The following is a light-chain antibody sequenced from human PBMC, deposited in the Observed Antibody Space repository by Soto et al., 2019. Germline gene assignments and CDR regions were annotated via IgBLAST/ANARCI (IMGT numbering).Light chain of an antibody. V-gene: IGKV3-20*01. CDR3: QQYGSSQT. J-gene: IGKJ1*01. CDR1: QSVSSY. CDR2: DAS. Sequence: EIVLTQSPATLSLSPGERATLSCRASQSVSSYLAWYQQKPGQAPRLLIYDASNRATGIPARFSGSGFGTDFTLTISRLEPEDFAVYYCQQYGSSQTFGQGTKVDIK.